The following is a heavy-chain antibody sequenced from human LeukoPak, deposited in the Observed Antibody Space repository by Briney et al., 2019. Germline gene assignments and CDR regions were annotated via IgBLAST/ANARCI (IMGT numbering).Heavy chain of an antibody. J-gene: IGHJ6*02. CDR1: GDSISSYY. CDR3: ARVVYSHYWPEGMDV. D-gene: IGHD4-11*01. CDR2: IYNSETT. Sequence: ESGPGLVKPSETLSLTCTVSGDSISSYYRSWIRQPPGKGLEWIGYIYNSETTNYNPSLESRVTISEDTSKNQFSLMLTSVTAADTAVYYCARVVYSHYWPEGMDVWGQGTTVTVSS. V-gene: IGHV4-59*01.